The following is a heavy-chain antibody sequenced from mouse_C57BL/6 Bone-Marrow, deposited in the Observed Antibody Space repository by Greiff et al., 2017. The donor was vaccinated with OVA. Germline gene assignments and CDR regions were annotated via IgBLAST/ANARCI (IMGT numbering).Heavy chain of an antibody. D-gene: IGHD2-1*01. V-gene: IGHV1-61*01. CDR1: GNTFTSYW. CDR3: ARGALLWYYFDY. J-gene: IGHJ2*01. Sequence: VQLQQPGAELVRPGSSVKLSCKASGNTFTSYWMDWVKQRPGQGLEWIGNIYPSDSETHYNQKFKDKATLTVDKSSSTAYMQLSSLTSEDSAVYYCARGALLWYYFDYWGQGTTLTVSS. CDR2: IYPSDSET.